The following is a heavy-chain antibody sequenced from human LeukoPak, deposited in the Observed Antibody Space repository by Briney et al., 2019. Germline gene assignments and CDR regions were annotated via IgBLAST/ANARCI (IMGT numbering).Heavy chain of an antibody. CDR2: IIPIFGTA. D-gene: IGHD5-24*01. CDR1: GYTFTSYY. V-gene: IGHV1-69*13. J-gene: IGHJ4*02. Sequence: ASVKVSCKASGYTFTSYYMHWVRQAPGQGLEWMGGIIPIFGTANYAQKFQGRVTITADESTSTAYMELSSLRSEDTAVYYCARERDGYNFRYFDYWGQGTLVTVSS. CDR3: ARERDGYNFRYFDY.